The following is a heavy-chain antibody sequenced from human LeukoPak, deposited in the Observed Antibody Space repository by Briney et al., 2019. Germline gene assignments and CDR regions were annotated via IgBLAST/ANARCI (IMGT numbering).Heavy chain of an antibody. CDR3: ARDQYYYYYGLDV. V-gene: IGHV4-59*01. Sequence: SETLSLTCTVSGGSIRSYYWSLIRQPPGKGLEWIGYIYYTGTTKYNPSLQSRVTISVDTSKNQFSLKLSSVTAADTAVYYCARDQYYYYYGLDVWGQGTTVTVSS. CDR2: IYYTGTT. J-gene: IGHJ6*02. CDR1: GGSIRSYY. D-gene: IGHD2/OR15-2a*01.